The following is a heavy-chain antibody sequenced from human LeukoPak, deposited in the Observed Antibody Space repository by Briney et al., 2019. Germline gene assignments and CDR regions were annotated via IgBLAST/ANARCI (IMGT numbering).Heavy chain of an antibody. J-gene: IGHJ2*01. CDR3: ARGGVWYFDL. V-gene: IGHV4-59*11. Sequence: PSETLSLTCTVSGGSISFHYWSWIRQLPGKGLEWIGYIHLSGSTYYDPSLRSRVTISGDTSKNQFSLRLNSVTAADTAVYYCARGGVWYFDLWGRGTLVTVSS. D-gene: IGHD3-16*01. CDR1: GGSISFHY. CDR2: IHLSGST.